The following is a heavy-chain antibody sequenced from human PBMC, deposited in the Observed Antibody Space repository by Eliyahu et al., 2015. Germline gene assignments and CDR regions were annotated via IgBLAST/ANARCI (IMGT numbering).Heavy chain of an antibody. Sequence: QLQLQESGPGLVKPSETLSLTCPVPGGSISSSSYYWGWIRQPPGKGLEWIGSIYYSGSTYYNPSLKSRVTISVDTSKNQFSLKLSSVTAADTAVYYCARICSGGSCYSGAAFDIWGQGTMVTVSS. J-gene: IGHJ3*02. CDR3: ARICSGGSCYSGAAFDI. CDR1: GGSISSSSYY. CDR2: IYYSGST. V-gene: IGHV4-39*01. D-gene: IGHD2-15*01.